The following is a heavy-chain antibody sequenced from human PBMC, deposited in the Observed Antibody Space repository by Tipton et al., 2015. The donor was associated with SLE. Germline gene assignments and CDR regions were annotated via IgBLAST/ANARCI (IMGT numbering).Heavy chain of an antibody. CDR3: ARVGGRYSSRYYGIDV. D-gene: IGHD5-18*01. CDR2: IYTSGST. Sequence: GLVKPSETLSLTCTVSGGSISSASYYWSWIRQPAGKGLEWIGRIYTSGSTNYNPSLKSRVTISVDTSKDQFSLKLSSVTAADTAVYYCARVGGRYSSRYYGIDVWGQGTTVTVSS. V-gene: IGHV4-61*02. CDR1: GGSISSASYY. J-gene: IGHJ6*02.